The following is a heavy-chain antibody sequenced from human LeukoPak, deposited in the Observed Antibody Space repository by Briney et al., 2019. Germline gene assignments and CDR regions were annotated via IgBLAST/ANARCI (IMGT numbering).Heavy chain of an antibody. CDR1: GFTFSSYG. D-gene: IGHD4-23*01. CDR3: AKDRSGNYYYFDY. CDR2: IRYDGSNK. V-gene: IGHV3-30*02. J-gene: IGHJ4*02. Sequence: GSLRLSCAASGFTFSSYGMHWVRQAPGKGLEWGAFIRYDGSNKYYADSVKGRFTISRDNSKNTLYLQMNSLRAEDTAVYYCAKDRSGNYYYFDYWGQGTLVTVSS.